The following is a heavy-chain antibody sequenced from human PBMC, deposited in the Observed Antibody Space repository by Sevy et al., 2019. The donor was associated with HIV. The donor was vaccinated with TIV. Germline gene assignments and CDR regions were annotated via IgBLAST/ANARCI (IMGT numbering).Heavy chain of an antibody. J-gene: IGHJ6*02. CDR2: IIPIFGTA. CDR1: GGTFSSYA. Sequence: ASVKVSCKASGGTFSSYAISWVRQAPGQGLEWMGGIIPIFGTANNSQKFQGRVTITADESTSTAYMELSGLRSEDTAVYYCARELLVVVAAARSAGDYYYGMDVWGQGTTATVSS. CDR3: ARELLVVVAAARSAGDYYYGMDV. V-gene: IGHV1-69*13. D-gene: IGHD2-15*01.